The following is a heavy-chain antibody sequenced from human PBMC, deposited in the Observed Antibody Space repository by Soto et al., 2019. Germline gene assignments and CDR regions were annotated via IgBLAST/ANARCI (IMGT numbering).Heavy chain of an antibody. CDR2: IDPSDSYT. D-gene: IGHD2-2*01. Sequence: EVQLVQSGAEVKKPGESLRISCKGSGYSFTSYWISWVRQMPGKGLEWMGRIDPSDSYTNYSPSFQGHVTISADKSICTAYLQWSSLKASDTAMYYCARLGCSSTSCLGWFDPWGQGTLVTVSS. CDR3: ARLGCSSTSCLGWFDP. CDR1: GYSFTSYW. V-gene: IGHV5-10-1*03. J-gene: IGHJ5*02.